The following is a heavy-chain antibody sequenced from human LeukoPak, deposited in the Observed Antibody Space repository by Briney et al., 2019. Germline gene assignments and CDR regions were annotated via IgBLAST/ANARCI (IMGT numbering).Heavy chain of an antibody. D-gene: IGHD3-22*01. CDR2: ISTTGST. CDR3: GRERGEYDIDY. CDR1: GDSISSGSYF. Sequence: PSQTLSLTCTVSGDSISSGSYFWSWIRQPAGKGLEWIGRISTTGSTNYNPSLKSRISISAVTSKNQFSLSLTSVTAADTAVYYCGRERGEYDIDYWGQGTLVTVSS. J-gene: IGHJ4*02. V-gene: IGHV4-61*02.